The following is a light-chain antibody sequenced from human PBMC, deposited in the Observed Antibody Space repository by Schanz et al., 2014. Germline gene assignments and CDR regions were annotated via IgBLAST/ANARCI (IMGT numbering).Light chain of an antibody. J-gene: IGKJ2*01. V-gene: IGKV1-5*01. CDR1: QSISSW. Sequence: DIQMTQSPSTLSASVGDRVTITCRASQSISSWLAWYQQKPGKAPKVLISDASNLQSEVPSRFSGSGSGTEFTLTISRLHPDDFATYYCQQYNSVMYTFGQGTKLEIK. CDR3: QQYNSVMYT. CDR2: DAS.